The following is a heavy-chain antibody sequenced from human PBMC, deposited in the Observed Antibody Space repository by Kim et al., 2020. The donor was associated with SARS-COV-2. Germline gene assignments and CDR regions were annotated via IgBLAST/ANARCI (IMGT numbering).Heavy chain of an antibody. J-gene: IGHJ3*02. V-gene: IGHV3-21*01. CDR1: GFTFSSYS. D-gene: IGHD3-10*01. Sequence: GGSLRLSCAASGFTFSSYSMNWVRQAPGKGLEWVSSISSSSSYIYYADSVKGRFTISRDNAKNSLYLQMNSLRAEDTAVYYCARVRWRHDITMVRGVIMDAFDIWGQGTMVTVSS. CDR3: ARVRWRHDITMVRGVIMDAFDI. CDR2: ISSSSSYI.